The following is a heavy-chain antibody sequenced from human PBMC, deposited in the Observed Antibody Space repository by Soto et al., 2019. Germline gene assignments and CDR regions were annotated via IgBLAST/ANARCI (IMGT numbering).Heavy chain of an antibody. CDR3: ARDYPPDYDILTGYYNPHDAFDT. J-gene: IGHJ3*02. V-gene: IGHV3-30-3*01. Sequence: GGSLRLSCAASGFTFSSYAMHWVRQAPGKGLEWVAVISYDGSNKYYADSVKGRFTISRDNSKNTLYLQMNSLRAEDTAVYYCARDYPPDYDILTGYYNPHDAFDTWGQGTMVTVSS. CDR1: GFTFSSYA. D-gene: IGHD3-9*01. CDR2: ISYDGSNK.